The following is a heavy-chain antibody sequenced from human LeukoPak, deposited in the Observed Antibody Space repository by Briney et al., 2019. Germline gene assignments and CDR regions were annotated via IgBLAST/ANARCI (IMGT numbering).Heavy chain of an antibody. J-gene: IGHJ6*03. CDR2: IKQDGSEK. CDR3: ARDRGGGHMDV. D-gene: IGHD2-15*01. V-gene: IGHV3-7*01. Sequence: QPGGSLRLSCAASGFTFGSYWMSWVRQAPGKGLEWVANIKQDGSEKYYVDSVKGRFTISRDNAKNSLYLQMNSLRAEDTAVYYCARDRGGGHMDVWGKGTTVTISS. CDR1: GFTFGSYW.